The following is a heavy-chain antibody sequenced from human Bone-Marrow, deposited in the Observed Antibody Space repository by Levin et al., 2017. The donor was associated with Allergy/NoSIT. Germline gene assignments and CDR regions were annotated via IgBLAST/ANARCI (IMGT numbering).Heavy chain of an antibody. Sequence: GASVKVSCKASGYSFGGYYIHWVRQAPGQGLEWMAWINPTSGASDFAQKFQGRVTMTRDTSISTAYMELRSLTSDDTALYYCARVRWLETTDHKKVNTAMWDYWGQGTLVTVSS. CDR1: GYSFGGYY. D-gene: IGHD5-18*01. CDR3: ARVRWLETTDHKKVNTAMWDY. CDR2: INPTSGAS. J-gene: IGHJ4*02. V-gene: IGHV1-2*02.